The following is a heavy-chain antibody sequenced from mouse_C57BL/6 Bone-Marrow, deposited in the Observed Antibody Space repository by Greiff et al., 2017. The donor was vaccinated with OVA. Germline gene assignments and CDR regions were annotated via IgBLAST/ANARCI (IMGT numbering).Heavy chain of an antibody. CDR3: ARDYYGSRGYYFDY. V-gene: IGHV1-4*01. CDR1: GYTFTSYT. CDR2: INPSSGYT. D-gene: IGHD1-1*01. Sequence: QVQLKESGAELARPGASVKLSCKASGYTFTSYTMHWVKQRPGQGLEWIGYINPSSGYTKYNQKFKDKATLTADKSSSTAYMQLSSLTSEDSAVYYCARDYYGSRGYYFDYWGQGTTLTVSS. J-gene: IGHJ2*01.